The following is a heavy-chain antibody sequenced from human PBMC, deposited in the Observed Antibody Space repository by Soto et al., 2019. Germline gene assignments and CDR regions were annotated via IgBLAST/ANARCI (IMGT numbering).Heavy chain of an antibody. D-gene: IGHD3-10*01. V-gene: IGHV3-21*01. Sequence: PWGSLRLCCSASVFTFSSHSMNWVRQAPGKGLEWVSSISSSGSYIYYADSVEDRFAISRDNAKNSLYLQMNSLRAEDTAVYYCASIPGGPPLRYFDYWGQGTLVTVSS. CDR1: VFTFSSHS. J-gene: IGHJ4*02. CDR2: ISSSGSYI. CDR3: ASIPGGPPLRYFDY.